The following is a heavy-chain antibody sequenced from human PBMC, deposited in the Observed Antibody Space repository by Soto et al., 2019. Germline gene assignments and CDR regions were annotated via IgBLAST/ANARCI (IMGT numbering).Heavy chain of an antibody. CDR2: IYYSGST. V-gene: IGHV4-59*01. J-gene: IGHJ4*02. CDR3: ARATYYYDSSGYYGYYFDY. CDR1: GGSISSYY. Sequence: LSLTCTASGGSISSYYWSWIRQPPGKGLEWIGYIYYSGSTNYNSSLKSRVTISVDTSKNQLSLKLSSVTAADTAVYYCARATYYYDSSGYYGYYFDYWGQGTLVTVSS. D-gene: IGHD3-22*01.